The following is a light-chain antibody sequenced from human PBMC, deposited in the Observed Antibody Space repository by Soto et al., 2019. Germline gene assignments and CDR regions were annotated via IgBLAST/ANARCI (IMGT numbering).Light chain of an antibody. J-gene: IGKJ2*01. CDR3: QQYNNWPRT. Sequence: EVVMTHSPVTLSVSPGERATLSCRASQSVSSNLAWYQQKPGQPPCLLIYGASTRATGIPARFSGSGSGTEFTLTISSLQSEDFAVYYCQQYNNWPRTFGQGTKLEIK. V-gene: IGKV3-15*01. CDR1: QSVSSN. CDR2: GAS.